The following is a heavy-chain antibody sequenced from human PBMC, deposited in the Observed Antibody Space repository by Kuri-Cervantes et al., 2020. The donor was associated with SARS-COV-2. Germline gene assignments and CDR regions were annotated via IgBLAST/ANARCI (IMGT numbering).Heavy chain of an antibody. V-gene: IGHV3-9*01. Sequence: GGSLRLSCAASGFTFDDYAMHWVRQAPGKGLEWVSGISWNSGSIGYADSVKGRFTISRDNSKNTLYLQMNSLRAEDTAVYYCARGGKDSSSLRMGRYFDLWGRGTLVTVSS. CDR1: GFTFDDYA. CDR3: ARGGKDSSSLRMGRYFDL. D-gene: IGHD6-6*01. CDR2: ISWNSGSI. J-gene: IGHJ2*01.